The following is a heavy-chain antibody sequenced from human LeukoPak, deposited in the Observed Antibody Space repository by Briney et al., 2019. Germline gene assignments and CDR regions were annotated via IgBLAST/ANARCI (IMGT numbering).Heavy chain of an antibody. CDR1: GYTFTSYY. CDR3: ARGVDVAADGTSTWVY. CDR2: INPSGGST. V-gene: IGHV1-46*01. Sequence: ASVKVSCKASGYTFTSYYMHWVPQAPGQGLEWMGIINPSGGSTSSAQKFQRRDTMTRDTSTSTVYMELSSVRSQHTPVYYCARGVDVAADGTSTWVYWGQGTLVTVSS. J-gene: IGHJ4*02. D-gene: IGHD6-13*01.